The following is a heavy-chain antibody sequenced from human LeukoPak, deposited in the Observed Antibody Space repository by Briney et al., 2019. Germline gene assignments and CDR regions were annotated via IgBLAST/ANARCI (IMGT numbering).Heavy chain of an antibody. CDR1: GYTFTVYS. D-gene: IGHD3-16*01. CDR3: ARDASMINFDY. V-gene: IGHV7-4-1*02. J-gene: IGHJ4*02. CDR2: ITTSTGKP. Sequence: ASVKVSCKASGYTFTVYSINWLRQAPGQGLEWMGWITTSTGKPTYAQGFTGRFVFSLDTSVSTTYLHINSLEVEDTAVYYCARDASMINFDYWGQGSLVTVSS.